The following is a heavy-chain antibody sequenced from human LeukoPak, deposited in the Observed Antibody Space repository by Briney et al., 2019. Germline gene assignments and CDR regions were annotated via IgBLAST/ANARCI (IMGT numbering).Heavy chain of an antibody. J-gene: IGHJ6*03. CDR1: GYSISSGYY. Sequence: SETLSLTCTVSGYSISSGYYWGWIRQPPGKGLEWIGSIYHSGSTYYNPSLKSRVTISVDTSKNQFSLKLSSVTAADTAVYYCARAGVNSYGYYYYYYMDVWGKGTTVTVSS. CDR3: ARAGVNSYGYYYYYYMDV. V-gene: IGHV4-38-2*02. D-gene: IGHD5-18*01. CDR2: IYHSGST.